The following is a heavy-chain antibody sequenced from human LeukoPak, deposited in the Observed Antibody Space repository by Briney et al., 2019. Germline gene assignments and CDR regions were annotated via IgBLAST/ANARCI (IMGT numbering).Heavy chain of an antibody. D-gene: IGHD6-19*01. CDR3: AGGALPIAVPGTNWFDP. Sequence: SVKVSCKASGGTFSSYAISWVRQAPGQGLEWMGGIIPIFGTANYAQKFQGRVTITADESTSTAYMELSSLRSEDTAVYYCAGGALPIAVPGTNWFDPWGQGTLVTVSS. J-gene: IGHJ5*02. CDR1: GGTFSSYA. CDR2: IIPIFGTA. V-gene: IGHV1-69*13.